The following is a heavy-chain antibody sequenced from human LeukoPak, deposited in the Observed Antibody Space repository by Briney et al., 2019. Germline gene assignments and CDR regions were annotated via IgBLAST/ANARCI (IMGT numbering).Heavy chain of an antibody. V-gene: IGHV3-11*06. J-gene: IGHJ6*02. D-gene: IGHD3-22*01. CDR3: ARDRLDGYYPLLYYYGMDV. CDR1: GFTFSDYY. Sequence: GGSLRLSCTASGFTFSDYYMSWIRQAPGKGLEWVSYISSTSSYTNYADSVKGRFTISRDNAKNSLYLQMNSLRDEDTAVYYCARDRLDGYYPLLYYYGMDVWGQGTTVTVSS. CDR2: ISSTSSYT.